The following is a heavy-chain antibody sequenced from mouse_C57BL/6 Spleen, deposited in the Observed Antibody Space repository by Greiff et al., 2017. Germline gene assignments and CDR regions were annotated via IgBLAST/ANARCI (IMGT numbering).Heavy chain of an antibody. Sequence: QVQLKQSGAELVKPGASVKISCKASGYEFSSYWMNWVKQRPGQGLAWIGQIYPGDGDTNYNGKFKGKATLTADKSSSTAYMQLSSLTSEDSAVYFGAGIYDGYYYYAIDDWGQGTSVTVTS. CDR2: IYPGDGDT. CDR3: AGIYDGYYYYAIDD. J-gene: IGHJ4*01. V-gene: IGHV1-80*01. CDR1: GYEFSSYW. D-gene: IGHD2-3*01.